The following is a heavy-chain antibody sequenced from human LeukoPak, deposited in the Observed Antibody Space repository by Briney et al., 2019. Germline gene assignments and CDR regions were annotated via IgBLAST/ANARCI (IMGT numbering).Heavy chain of an antibody. CDR3: ARLAVAAPFDY. CDR2: INPSGGST. V-gene: IGHV1-46*01. Sequence: ASVKASCKASGYTFTSYYMHWVRQAPGQGLEWMGIINPSGGSTSYAQKFQGRVTMTRNTSISTAYMELSSLTSEGTAVYYCARLAVAAPFDYWGQGTLVTVSS. CDR1: GYTFTSYY. D-gene: IGHD6-19*01. J-gene: IGHJ4*02.